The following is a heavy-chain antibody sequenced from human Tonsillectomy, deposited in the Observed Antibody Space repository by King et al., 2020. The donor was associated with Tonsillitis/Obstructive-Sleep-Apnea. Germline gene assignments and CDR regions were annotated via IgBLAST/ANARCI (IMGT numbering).Heavy chain of an antibody. CDR2: ASNSGGTT. CDR3: AKAEGGIAVAGSFDS. CDR1: GFTFSDYA. D-gene: IGHD6-19*01. J-gene: IGHJ4*02. V-gene: IGHV3-23*04. Sequence: VQLVESGGGLVQPGGSLRLSCAVSGFTFSDYAMSWVRQAPGKGLEWVSGASNSGGTTHYADAVKGRFTISRANSKNTLYLQLDSLRAEDTAVYYCAKAEGGIAVAGSFDSWGQGTLVTVS.